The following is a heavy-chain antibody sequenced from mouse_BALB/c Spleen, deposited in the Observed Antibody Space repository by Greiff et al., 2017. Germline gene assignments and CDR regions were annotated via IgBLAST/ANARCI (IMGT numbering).Heavy chain of an antibody. D-gene: IGHD1-1*01. Sequence: EVNVVESGGGLVKPGGSLKLSCAASGFTFSDYYMYWVRQTPEKRLEWVATISDGGSYTYYPDSVKGRFTISRDNAKNNLYLQMSSLKSEDTAMYYCARGDYGSYAMDYWGQGTSVTVSA. CDR2: ISDGGSYT. J-gene: IGHJ4*01. V-gene: IGHV5-4*02. CDR3: ARGDYGSYAMDY. CDR1: GFTFSDYY.